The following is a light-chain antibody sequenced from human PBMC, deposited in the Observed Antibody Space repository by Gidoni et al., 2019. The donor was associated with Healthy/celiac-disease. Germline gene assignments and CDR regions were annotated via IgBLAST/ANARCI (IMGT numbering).Light chain of an antibody. CDR1: KRISSY. CDR3: QQSYSTPRT. Sequence: DIQMTQYPSSLSASVADRVTITCRASKRISSYLNWYQQKPGKAPKLLIYAASSLQSGVPSRFSGSGSGTDFTLTISSLQPEDFATYYCQQSYSTPRTFGQGTKVEIK. V-gene: IGKV1-39*01. CDR2: AAS. J-gene: IGKJ1*01.